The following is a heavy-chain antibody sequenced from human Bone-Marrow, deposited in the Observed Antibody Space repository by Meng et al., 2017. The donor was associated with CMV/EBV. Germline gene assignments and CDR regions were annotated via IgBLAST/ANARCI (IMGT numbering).Heavy chain of an antibody. Sequence: GGSLKISCAASGFTVSSNYMSWVRQAPGKGLEWVSVIYSGGSTYYADSVKGRFTISRDNSKNTLYLQMNSLRAEDTAVYYCASSRFFDYWGQGTLVTVSS. J-gene: IGHJ4*02. CDR1: GFTVSSNY. CDR3: ASSRFFDY. CDR2: IYSGGST. V-gene: IGHV3-66*02.